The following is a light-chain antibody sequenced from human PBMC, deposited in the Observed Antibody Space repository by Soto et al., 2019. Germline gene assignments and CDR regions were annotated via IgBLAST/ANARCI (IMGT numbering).Light chain of an antibody. Sequence: QSVLTQPPSVSAAPGQRVTISCSGSSSNIGGNSVSWYQQLPGTAPKLLIYDDDKRPSGIPDRFSGSKSGTSATLGITGFQTGDEADYYCCSYAGSHTVYVFGTGTKVTVL. CDR1: SSNIGGNS. CDR2: DDD. CDR3: CSYAGSHTVYV. J-gene: IGLJ1*01. V-gene: IGLV1-51*01.